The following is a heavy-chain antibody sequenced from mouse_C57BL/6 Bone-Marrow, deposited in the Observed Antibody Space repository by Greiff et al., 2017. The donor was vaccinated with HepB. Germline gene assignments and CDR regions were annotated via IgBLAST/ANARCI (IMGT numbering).Heavy chain of an antibody. J-gene: IGHJ3*01. V-gene: IGHV1-4*01. Sequence: QGQLQQSGGELGKPGAPGEKSCQGSGYTLTRYTMHRVNKRPGQGLEWSGYHNPSSGYTKYNQKFKDKATLTADKSSSTAYMQLSSLTSEDSAVYYCARPAWFAYWGQGTLVTVSA. CDR2: HNPSSGYT. CDR1: GYTLTRYT. CDR3: ARPAWFAY.